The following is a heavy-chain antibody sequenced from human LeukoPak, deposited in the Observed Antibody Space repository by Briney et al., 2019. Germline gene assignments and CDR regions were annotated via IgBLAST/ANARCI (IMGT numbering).Heavy chain of an antibody. CDR3: ARGLGYSSGWYRGYFDY. J-gene: IGHJ4*02. Sequence: PSETLSLTCTVSGGSISSYYWSWIRQPPGKGLEWIGYIYYSGSTNYNPSLKSRVTISVDTSKNQFSLKLSSVTAADTAVYYCARGLGYSSGWYRGYFDYWGQGTLVTVSS. CDR1: GGSISSYY. V-gene: IGHV4-59*12. CDR2: IYYSGST. D-gene: IGHD6-19*01.